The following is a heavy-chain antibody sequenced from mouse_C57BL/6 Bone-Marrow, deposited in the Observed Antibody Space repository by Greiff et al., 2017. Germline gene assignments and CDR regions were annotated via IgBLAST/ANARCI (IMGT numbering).Heavy chain of an antibody. CDR1: GYTFTSYW. D-gene: IGHD1-1*01. CDR3: ARWDYGKPYFDY. CDR2: IDPSDSYT. V-gene: IGHV1-69*01. J-gene: IGHJ2*01. Sequence: QVQLQQPGAELVLPGASVKLSCKASGYTFTSYWMHWVKQRPGQGLEWIGEIDPSDSYTNYNQKFKGKSTLTVDKSSSTAYMQLSSLTSEDSAVYYCARWDYGKPYFDYWGQGTTLTVSS.